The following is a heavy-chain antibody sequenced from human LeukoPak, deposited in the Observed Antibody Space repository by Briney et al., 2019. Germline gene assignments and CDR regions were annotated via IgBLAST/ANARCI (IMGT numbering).Heavy chain of an antibody. V-gene: IGHV3-7*01. Sequence: PGGSLRLSCAASGFTFSNYWMSWVRQAPGKGLEWVANINPDGSEKYSVDSATGRFTISRDTAENTMFLQMNTLRADDSAVYYCARDLAAWDVWDKGTTVTVST. CDR2: INPDGSEK. CDR1: GFTFSNYW. CDR3: ARDLAAWDV. J-gene: IGHJ6*04.